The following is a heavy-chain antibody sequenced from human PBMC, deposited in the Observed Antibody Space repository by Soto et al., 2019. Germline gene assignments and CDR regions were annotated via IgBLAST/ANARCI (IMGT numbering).Heavy chain of an antibody. V-gene: IGHV1-69*01. CDR2: IIPIFGTA. D-gene: IGHD2-15*01. CDR1: GGTFSSYA. CDR3: ARGKDIVVVVAAYYYYYGMDV. J-gene: IGHJ6*02. Sequence: QVQLVQSGAEVKKPGSSVKVSCKASGGTFSSYAISWVRQAPGQGLEWMGGIIPIFGTANYAQKFQGRVTITADESTSTAYMELSSLRSEDTAVYYCARGKDIVVVVAAYYYYYGMDVWDQGTTVTVSS.